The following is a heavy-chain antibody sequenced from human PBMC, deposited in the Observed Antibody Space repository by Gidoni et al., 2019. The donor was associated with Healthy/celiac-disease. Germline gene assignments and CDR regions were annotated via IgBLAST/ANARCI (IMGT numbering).Heavy chain of an antibody. CDR3: AREGGRIAARDYYYYGMDV. J-gene: IGHJ6*02. V-gene: IGHV4-59*01. CDR2: IYYSGST. Sequence: QVQLQESGPGLVKPSETLSLTCTVSGGSISSYYWSWLRQPPGKGLEWIGYIYYSGSTNYNPSLKSRVTISVDTSKNQFSLKLSSVTAADTAVYYCAREGGRIAARDYYYYGMDVWGQGTTVTVSS. CDR1: GGSISSYY. D-gene: IGHD6-6*01.